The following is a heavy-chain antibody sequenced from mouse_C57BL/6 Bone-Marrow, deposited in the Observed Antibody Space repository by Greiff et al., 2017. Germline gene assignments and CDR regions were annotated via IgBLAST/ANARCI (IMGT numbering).Heavy chain of an antibody. D-gene: IGHD3-2*02. V-gene: IGHV1-52*01. CDR2: IDPSDSET. CDR1: GYTFTSYW. Sequence: QVQLQQPGAELVRPGSSVKLSCKASGYTFTSYWLHWVKQRPIQGLEWIGNIDPSDSETHYNQKFKDKATLTVDKSSSTAYVQLSRLTSEDSAVYYCTLNSSGSYFDYWGQGTTLTV. J-gene: IGHJ2*01. CDR3: TLNSSGSYFDY.